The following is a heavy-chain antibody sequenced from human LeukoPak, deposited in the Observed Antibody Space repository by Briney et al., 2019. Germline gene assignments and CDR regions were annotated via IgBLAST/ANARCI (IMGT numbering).Heavy chain of an antibody. Sequence: GESLKISCKGSGYSFTNNWIAWVRQMPGKGLEWMGVIYPVDSDTKYGPSLQGQVTISADKSISVAYLQWSSLKASDTAMYYCARVAGVSVSGLNYFDYWGQGTLVTVSS. J-gene: IGHJ4*02. CDR2: IYPVDSDT. CDR3: ARVAGVSVSGLNYFDY. CDR1: GYSFTNNW. D-gene: IGHD3-10*01. V-gene: IGHV5-51*01.